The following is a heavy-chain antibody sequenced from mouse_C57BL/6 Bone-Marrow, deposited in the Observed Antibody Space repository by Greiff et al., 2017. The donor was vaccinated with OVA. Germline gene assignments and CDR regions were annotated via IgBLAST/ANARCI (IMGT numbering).Heavy chain of an antibody. CDR3: ARHRVYNGNYEYFDV. CDR2: ISNGGGST. Sequence: EVQLVESGGGLVQPGGSLKLSCAASGFTFSDYYMYWVRQTPEKRLEWVAYISNGGGSTYYPDTVKGRFTISRANAKNTLYLQMSRLKSEDTAMYYCARHRVYNGNYEYFDVWGTGTTVTVSS. V-gene: IGHV5-12*01. J-gene: IGHJ1*03. CDR1: GFTFSDYY. D-gene: IGHD2-1*01.